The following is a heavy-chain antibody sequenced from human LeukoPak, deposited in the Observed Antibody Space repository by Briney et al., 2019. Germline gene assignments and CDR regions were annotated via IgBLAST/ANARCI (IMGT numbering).Heavy chain of an antibody. Sequence: GGSLRFSCAASGFTFSSYWMHWVRQAPGKGLVWVSRINTDGSSTSYADSVKGRFTISRDNAKNTLYLQMNSLRAEDTAMYYCAQDTSGYFGQWGQGTLVTVSS. CDR3: AQDTSGYFGQ. D-gene: IGHD3-22*01. J-gene: IGHJ4*02. V-gene: IGHV3-74*01. CDR1: GFTFSSYW. CDR2: INTDGSST.